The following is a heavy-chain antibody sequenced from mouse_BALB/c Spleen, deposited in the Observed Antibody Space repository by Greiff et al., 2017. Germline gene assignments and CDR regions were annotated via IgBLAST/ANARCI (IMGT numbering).Heavy chain of an antibody. D-gene: IGHD2-4*01. Sequence: QVHVKQSGPEVVRPGVSVKISCKGSGYTFTDYAMHWVKQSHAKSLEWIGVISTYNGNTNYNQKFKGKATMTVDKSSSTAYMELARLTSEDSAIYYCAREGYDYEGTWYFDYWGQGTTLTVSS. CDR2: ISTYNGNT. J-gene: IGHJ2*01. V-gene: IGHV1-67*01. CDR3: AREGYDYEGTWYFDY. CDR1: GYTFTDYA.